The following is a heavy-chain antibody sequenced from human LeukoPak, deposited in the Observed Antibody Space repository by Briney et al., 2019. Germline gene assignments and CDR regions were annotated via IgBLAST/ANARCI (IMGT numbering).Heavy chain of an antibody. CDR3: AKSVASEAY. J-gene: IGHJ4*02. CDR1: GFTFNNYG. D-gene: IGHD5-12*01. V-gene: IGHV3-30*18. Sequence: GGSLRLSCAVSGFTFNNYGMHWVRQAPGKGLEWVAVVSYDGRNQYYADSVKGRFTISRDNSKNTLYLQMNSLTAEDTAVYYCAKSVASEAYWGQGTLVTVSS. CDR2: VSYDGRNQ.